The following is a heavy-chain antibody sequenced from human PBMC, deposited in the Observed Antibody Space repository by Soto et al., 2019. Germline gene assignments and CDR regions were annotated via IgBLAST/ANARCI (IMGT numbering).Heavy chain of an antibody. J-gene: IGHJ6*02. D-gene: IGHD3-10*01. Sequence: SETLSLTCTVSGGSISSGDYYWSWVRQPPGKGLEWIGYIYYSGSTYYNPSLKSRVTISVDTSKNQFSLKLSSVTAADTAVYYCARGSGAGSGSYPIWYYYYGMDVWGQGITVTVSS. CDR1: GGSISSGDYY. CDR3: ARGSGAGSGSYPIWYYYYGMDV. CDR2: IYYSGST. V-gene: IGHV4-30-4*01.